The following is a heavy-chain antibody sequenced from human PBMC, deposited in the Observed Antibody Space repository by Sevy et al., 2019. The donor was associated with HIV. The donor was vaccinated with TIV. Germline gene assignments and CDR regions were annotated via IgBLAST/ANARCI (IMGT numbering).Heavy chain of an antibody. D-gene: IGHD3-10*01. J-gene: IGHJ5*02. Sequence: SETLSLTCTVSGGSISSSSYYWGWIRQPPGKGLEWIGSIYYSGSTYYNPSLKSRVTISVDTSKNQFSLKLSSVTAADTAVYYCARRGGLLWFRELPTYMNLGFDHWGQGTLVTVSS. CDR1: GGSISSSSYY. V-gene: IGHV4-39*01. CDR3: ARRGGLLWFRELPTYMNLGFDH. CDR2: IYYSGST.